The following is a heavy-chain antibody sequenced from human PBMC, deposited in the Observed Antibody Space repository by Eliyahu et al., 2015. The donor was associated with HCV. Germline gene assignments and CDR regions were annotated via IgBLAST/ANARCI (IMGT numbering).Heavy chain of an antibody. D-gene: IGHD3-22*01. Sequence: SGGTFSNYAISWVRQAPGQGLEWMGGITPVFGTAHYAEKFQGRVTITADESTSTAYMELSSLRSEDTAVYYCARGTGDSSGYFPNPFNYWGQGTLVTVSS. J-gene: IGHJ4*02. V-gene: IGHV1-69*01. CDR3: ARGTGDSSGYFPNPFNY. CDR1: GGTFSNYA. CDR2: ITPVFGTA.